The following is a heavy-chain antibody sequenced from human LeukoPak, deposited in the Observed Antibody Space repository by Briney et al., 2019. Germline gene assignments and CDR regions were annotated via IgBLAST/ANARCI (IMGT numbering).Heavy chain of an antibody. J-gene: IGHJ4*02. CDR1: GYTFTGHY. Sequence: GASVKVSCKASGYTFTGHYMHWVRQAPGQGLEWMGWINPNSGGTNYAQRFQGRVTMTRDTSISTAYMELSRLRSDDTAVYYCLVRGVTLPPTTYFDYWGQGTLVTVSS. V-gene: IGHV1-2*02. CDR2: INPNSGGT. D-gene: IGHD3-10*02. CDR3: LVRGVTLPPTTYFDY.